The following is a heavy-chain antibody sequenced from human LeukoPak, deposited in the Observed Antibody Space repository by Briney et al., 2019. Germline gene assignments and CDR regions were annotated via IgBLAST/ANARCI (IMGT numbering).Heavy chain of an antibody. D-gene: IGHD2-2*01. CDR1: GFTFSSYG. Sequence: GRPLRLSCAASGFTFSSYGMHWVRQAPGKGLEWVAVISYDGSNKYHADSVKGRLTISRENSKNTLYLQMNSLRAEDTAVYYCAKESGYCSSTSCFADAFDIWGQGTMVTVSS. CDR3: AKESGYCSSTSCFADAFDI. CDR2: ISYDGSNK. J-gene: IGHJ3*02. V-gene: IGHV3-30*18.